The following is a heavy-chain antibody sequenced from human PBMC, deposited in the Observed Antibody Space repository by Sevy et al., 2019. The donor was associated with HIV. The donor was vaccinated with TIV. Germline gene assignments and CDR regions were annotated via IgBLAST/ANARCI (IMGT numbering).Heavy chain of an antibody. CDR2: FDPEDGDPEDGKT. Sequence: ASVKVSCKVSGYTLAKFSIHWVRQAPGKVLEWMTSFDPEDGDPEDGKTIYAQKFLGRVTMTEDTSTDKAYMELSSLRSDDTAVYYCATTKDYYDSSGYPFDYWGQGTLVTVSS. J-gene: IGHJ4*02. CDR1: GYTLAKFS. V-gene: IGHV1-24*01. CDR3: ATTKDYYDSSGYPFDY. D-gene: IGHD3-22*01.